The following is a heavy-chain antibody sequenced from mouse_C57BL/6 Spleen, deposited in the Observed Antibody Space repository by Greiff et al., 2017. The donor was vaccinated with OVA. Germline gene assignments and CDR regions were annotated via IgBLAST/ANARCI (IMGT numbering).Heavy chain of an antibody. J-gene: IGHJ3*01. Sequence: QVQLQQSGAELVRPGASVTLSCKASGYTFTDYEMHWVRQTPVHGLEWIGAIDPETGGTAYNQKFKGKAILTADKSSSTAYMELRSLTSEDSAVYYCTRSYDGYYEWFAYWGQGTLVTVSA. CDR2: IDPETGGT. V-gene: IGHV1-15*01. D-gene: IGHD2-3*01. CDR1: GYTFTDYE. CDR3: TRSYDGYYEWFAY.